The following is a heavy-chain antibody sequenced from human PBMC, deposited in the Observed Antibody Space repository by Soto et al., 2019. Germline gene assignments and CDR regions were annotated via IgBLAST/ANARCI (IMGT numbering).Heavy chain of an antibody. D-gene: IGHD3-10*01. CDR2: INAGNGNT. Sequence: ASVKVSCKASGYTFTSHAMHWVRQAPGQRLEWMGWINAGNGNTKHSQKFQGRVTITRDTSASTAYMELSSLRSEDTAVYYCARSALASLWFGELLEISWFDPWGQGTLVTVSS. CDR1: GYTFTSHA. V-gene: IGHV1-3*01. CDR3: ARSALASLWFGELLEISWFDP. J-gene: IGHJ5*02.